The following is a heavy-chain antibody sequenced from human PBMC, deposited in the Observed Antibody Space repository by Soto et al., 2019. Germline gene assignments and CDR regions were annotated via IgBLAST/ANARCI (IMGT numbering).Heavy chain of an antibody. D-gene: IGHD3-10*01. CDR3: ARGGVWFGNTYNWFDP. J-gene: IGHJ5*02. CDR2: IYYSGST. V-gene: IGHV4-59*01. CDR1: GGSISSYY. Sequence: PSETLSLTCTVSGGSISSYYWSWIRQPPGKGLEWIGYIYYSGSTNYNPSLKSRVTISVDTSKNQFSLKLSSVTAADTAVYYCARGGVWFGNTYNWFDPWGQGTLVTVSS.